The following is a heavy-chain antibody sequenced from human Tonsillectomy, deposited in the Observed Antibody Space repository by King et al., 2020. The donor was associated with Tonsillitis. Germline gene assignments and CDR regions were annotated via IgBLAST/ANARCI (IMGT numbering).Heavy chain of an antibody. CDR2: MSSDGSDK. D-gene: IGHD6-13*01. CDR3: AKTRQIAAPGTLDY. V-gene: IGHV3-30-3*02. CDR1: GFTFSAYS. J-gene: IGHJ4*02. Sequence: VQLVESGGGVVQPGRSLRLSCAASGFTFSAYSMHWVRQAPGKGLEWVTVMSSDGSDKYYADSVQGRFTISRDNSKKTLYLQMNSLRVEDTAVYYCAKTRQIAAPGTLDYWGQGTLVTVSS.